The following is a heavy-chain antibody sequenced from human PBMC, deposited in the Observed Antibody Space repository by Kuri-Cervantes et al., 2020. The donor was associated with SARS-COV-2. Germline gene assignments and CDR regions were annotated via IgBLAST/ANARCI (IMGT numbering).Heavy chain of an antibody. CDR2: IYSGGST. V-gene: IGHV3-53*01. CDR1: GFTVSSNY. J-gene: IGHJ4*02. CDR3: ARPPEEGAVTTWGNDY. D-gene: IGHD4-17*01. Sequence: GGSLRLSCAASGFTVSSNYMSWVRQAPGKGLEWVSVIYSGGSTYYADSVKGRFAISRDSSKNTLYLQMNSLRAEDTAVYYCARPPEEGAVTTWGNDYWGQGTLVTVSS.